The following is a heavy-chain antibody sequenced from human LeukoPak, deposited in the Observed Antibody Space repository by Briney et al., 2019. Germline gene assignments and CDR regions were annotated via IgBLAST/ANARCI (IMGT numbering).Heavy chain of an antibody. CDR1: GFTFDDYG. CDR2: INWNGGST. CDR3: ARIGHSYGLHYYMDV. D-gene: IGHD5-18*01. V-gene: IGHV3-20*04. Sequence: GGSLRLSCAASGFTFDDYGMSWVRQAPGKGLEWVSGINWNGGSTGYADSVKGRFTISRDNAKNSLYLQMNSLRAEDTALYYCARIGHSYGLHYYMDVWGKGTTVTVSS. J-gene: IGHJ6*03.